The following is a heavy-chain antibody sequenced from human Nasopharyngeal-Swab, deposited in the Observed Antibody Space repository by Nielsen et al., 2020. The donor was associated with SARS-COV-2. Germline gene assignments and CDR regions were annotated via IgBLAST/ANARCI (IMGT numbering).Heavy chain of an antibody. J-gene: IGHJ2*01. CDR1: GFTFSDYA. D-gene: IGHD2-21*01. CDR3: ARGDSF. Sequence: GESLKISCAASGFTFSDYAMGWVRQAPGKGLEWVSLITGSAGRSDYADSVKGRFTISRDNSKNTVYLQMNGLRVEDTAVYYCARGDSFWGRGTLVTVSS. V-gene: IGHV3-23*01. CDR2: ITGSAGRS.